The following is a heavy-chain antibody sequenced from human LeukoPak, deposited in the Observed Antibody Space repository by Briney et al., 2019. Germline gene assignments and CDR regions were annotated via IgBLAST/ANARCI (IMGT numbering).Heavy chain of an antibody. Sequence: GGSLRLSCAVSGFTFSNYWMSWVRQAPGKGLEWVARIKEDGSEENYVDSVQGRFTISRDNAKNSLYLQMNSLRAEDTAVYYCARDGGSDYWGQGTLVTVSS. D-gene: IGHD3-16*01. V-gene: IGHV3-7*01. CDR1: GFTFSNYW. CDR2: IKEDGSEE. CDR3: ARDGGSDY. J-gene: IGHJ4*02.